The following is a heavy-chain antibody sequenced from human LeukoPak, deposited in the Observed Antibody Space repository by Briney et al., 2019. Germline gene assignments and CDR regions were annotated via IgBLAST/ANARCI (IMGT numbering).Heavy chain of an antibody. J-gene: IGHJ4*02. CDR1: GFTFSSFW. Sequence: PGGSLRLSCSASGFTFSSFWMSWVRQAPGKGLEWVANINQDGSETYYVDSVKGRFTISRDNAENSLYLQMNSLRAEDTAVYYCARLDSYGFDYWGQGTLVTVSS. D-gene: IGHD5-18*01. V-gene: IGHV3-7*05. CDR2: INQDGSET. CDR3: ARLDSYGFDY.